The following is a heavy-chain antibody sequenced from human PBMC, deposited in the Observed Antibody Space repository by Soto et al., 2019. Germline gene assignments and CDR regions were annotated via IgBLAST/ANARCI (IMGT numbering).Heavy chain of an antibody. D-gene: IGHD6-13*01. V-gene: IGHV4-39*01. CDR1: YGSISSSGDY. CDR2: IYYSGST. J-gene: IGHJ4*02. CDR3: ARQTYSSTWYYFDS. Sequence: KTSETLSLTCTVSYGSISSSGDYWGWISQPPGKGLEWVGSIYYSGSTYYNPSLKSRVTTSVDTSKNQFSLTLSSVTAADTAMYYCARQTYSSTWYYFDSWGQGTLVTVSS.